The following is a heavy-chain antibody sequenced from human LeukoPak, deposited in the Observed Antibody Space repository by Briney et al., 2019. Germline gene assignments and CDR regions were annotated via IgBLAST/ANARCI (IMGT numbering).Heavy chain of an antibody. CDR3: AKGGSDGGNSDY. CDR1: GGSISSSSYY. D-gene: IGHD4-23*01. J-gene: IGHJ4*02. V-gene: IGHV3-23*01. CDR2: ISGSGVSR. Sequence: ASETLSLTCTVSGGSISSSSYYWGWIRQPPGKGLEWVSTISGSGVSRDYANSVKGRITISRDNSKNTLYLQMSSLRAEDTAVYYCAKGGSDGGNSDYWGQGTLVTVSS.